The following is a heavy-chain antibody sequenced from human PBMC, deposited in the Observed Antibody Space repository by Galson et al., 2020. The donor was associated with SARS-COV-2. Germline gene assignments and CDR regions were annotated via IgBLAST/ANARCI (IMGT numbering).Heavy chain of an antibody. J-gene: IGHJ6*03. D-gene: IGHD5-12*01. CDR3: ARLYSGYDSHYYYYYMDV. V-gene: IGHV5-51*01. CDR2: IYPGDSDT. CDR1: GYSFTSYW. Sequence: GESLKISCKGSGYSFTSYWIGCVRQMPGKGLEWMGIIYPGDSDTRYSPSFQGQVTISADKSISTAYLQWSSLKASDTAMYYCARLYSGYDSHYYYYYMDVWGKGTTVTVSS.